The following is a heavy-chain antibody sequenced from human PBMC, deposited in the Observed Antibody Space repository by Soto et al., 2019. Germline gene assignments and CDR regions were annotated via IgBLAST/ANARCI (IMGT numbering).Heavy chain of an antibody. J-gene: IGHJ4*02. CDR3: ARFKGCSGGTFYSYLDY. D-gene: IGHD2-15*01. Sequence: QVQLVESGGGVVQPGRSLRLSCAASGFTFSSYAMHWVRQAPGKGLEWVAVISSDGSNKYYADSVKGRFTISRDNSKNTLYLQMNSLRAEDTAVYYCARFKGCSGGTFYSYLDYWGQGTLVTVSS. CDR2: ISSDGSNK. V-gene: IGHV3-30*14. CDR1: GFTFSSYA.